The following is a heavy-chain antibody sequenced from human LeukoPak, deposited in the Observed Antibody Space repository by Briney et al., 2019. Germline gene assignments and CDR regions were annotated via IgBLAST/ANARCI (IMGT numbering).Heavy chain of an antibody. Sequence: PGGSLRLSCAASGFTFSYYVMSWVRQAPGKGLEWVSTISNYTYYADSVKGRFTISRDNSKNTLYLQMNSLRAEDTAVYYCAKDPYSSGWYISAFDIWGQGTMVTVSS. V-gene: IGHV3-23*01. D-gene: IGHD6-19*01. CDR1: GFTFSYYV. CDR3: AKDPYSSGWYISAFDI. CDR2: ISNYT. J-gene: IGHJ3*02.